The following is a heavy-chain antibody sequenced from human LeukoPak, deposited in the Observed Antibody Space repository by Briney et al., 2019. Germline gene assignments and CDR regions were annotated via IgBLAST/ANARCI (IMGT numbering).Heavy chain of an antibody. CDR2: IIPIFGTA. J-gene: IGHJ5*02. Sequence: GASVKVSCKASGGTFSSYAISWVRQAPGQGLEWMGGIIPIFGTANYAQKFQGRVTITADESTSTAYMELSSLGSEDTAVYYCARGVLRYFDWLYGWGQGTLVTVSS. V-gene: IGHV1-69*13. CDR1: GGTFSSYA. CDR3: ARGVLRYFDWLYG. D-gene: IGHD3-9*01.